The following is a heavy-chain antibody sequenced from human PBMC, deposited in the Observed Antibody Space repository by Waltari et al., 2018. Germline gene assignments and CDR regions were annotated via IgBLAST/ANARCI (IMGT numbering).Heavy chain of an antibody. D-gene: IGHD3-3*01. CDR3: AKAKYYDFWSGYYTGDDAFDI. CDR1: GFTFDDYA. V-gene: IGHV3-9*01. CDR2: ISWNSGSI. Sequence: EVQLVESGGGLVQPGRSLRLSCAASGFTFDDYAMHWVRQAPGKGLEGVSGISWNSGSIGYADSVKGRFTISRDNAKNSLYLQMNSLRAEDTALYYCAKAKYYDFWSGYYTGDDAFDIWGQGTMVTVSS. J-gene: IGHJ3*02.